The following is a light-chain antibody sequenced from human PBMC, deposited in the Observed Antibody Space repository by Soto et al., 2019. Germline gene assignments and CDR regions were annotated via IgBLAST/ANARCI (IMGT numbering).Light chain of an antibody. CDR2: EVT. CDR3: TSYTTRTALV. J-gene: IGLJ3*02. V-gene: IGLV2-18*02. Sequence: HSVLTQPPSVSGSPGQSVTISCIGTSSDIGSYNRVSWYQQSPGTAPKLIIYEVTNRPSGVAGRFSGSKSGNTASLTISGLQAEDEADYYCTSYTTRTALVFGGGTKLTVL. CDR1: SSDIGSYNR.